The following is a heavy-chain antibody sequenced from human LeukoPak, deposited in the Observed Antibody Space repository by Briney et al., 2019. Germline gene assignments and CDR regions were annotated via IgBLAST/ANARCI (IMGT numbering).Heavy chain of an antibody. Sequence: PGGSLRLSCAASGFTFSNYWMSWVRRAPGKGLEWVANIKQDGSETYSVDSVRGRFTISRDNAKNSLYLQMNSLRAEDTAVYYCARDFWGAYRADYFDCWGQGTLVTVSS. CDR1: GFTFSNYW. CDR3: ARDFWGAYRADYFDC. D-gene: IGHD3-3*01. V-gene: IGHV3-7*01. CDR2: IKQDGSET. J-gene: IGHJ4*02.